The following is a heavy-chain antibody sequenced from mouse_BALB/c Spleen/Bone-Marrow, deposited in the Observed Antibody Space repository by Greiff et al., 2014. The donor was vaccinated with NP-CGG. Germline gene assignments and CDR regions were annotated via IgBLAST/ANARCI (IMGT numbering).Heavy chain of an antibody. CDR2: ISTYSGNT. CDR1: GYTFTDYA. CDR3: ARPRQLGLAFYAMDY. V-gene: IGHV1-67*01. D-gene: IGHD3-2*01. Sequence: QVQLQQSGPELVRPGVSVKISCKGSGYTFTDYAMHWVQQSHAKSLEWIGVISTYSGNTNYTQKFKGKATMTVDKSSSTAYMELARLTSEDSAIYYCARPRQLGLAFYAMDYWGQGTSVTVSS. J-gene: IGHJ4*01.